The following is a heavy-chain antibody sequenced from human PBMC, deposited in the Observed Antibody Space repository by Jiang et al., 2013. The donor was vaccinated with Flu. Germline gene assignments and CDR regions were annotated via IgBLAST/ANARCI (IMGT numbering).Heavy chain of an antibody. D-gene: IGHD2-21*02. CDR3: ARDGSPYCGGDCYSHYFDY. CDR2: IYYSGST. J-gene: IGHJ4*02. V-gene: IGHV4-59*12. Sequence: VQLVESGPGLVKPSETLSLTCTVSGGSISSYYWSWIRQPPGKGLEWIGYIYYSGSTNYNPSLKSRVTISVDTSRNQFSLKLTSVTAADTAVYYCARDGSPYCGGDCYSHYFDYWGQGTLVTVSS. CDR1: GGSISSYY.